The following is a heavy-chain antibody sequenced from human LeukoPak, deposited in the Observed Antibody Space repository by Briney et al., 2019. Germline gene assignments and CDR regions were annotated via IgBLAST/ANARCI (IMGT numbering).Heavy chain of an antibody. Sequence: GGSLRLSCAASGFTFSGYWMHWARQSPGKGLVWVSCINGDGSDTRYADSVKGRFTISRDNANNTLYLQMNSLRVEDTAVYYCARDPRNKGFDPWGQGTLVTVSS. V-gene: IGHV3-74*01. CDR3: ARDPRNKGFDP. J-gene: IGHJ5*02. CDR2: INGDGSDT. CDR1: GFTFSGYW. D-gene: IGHD1/OR15-1a*01.